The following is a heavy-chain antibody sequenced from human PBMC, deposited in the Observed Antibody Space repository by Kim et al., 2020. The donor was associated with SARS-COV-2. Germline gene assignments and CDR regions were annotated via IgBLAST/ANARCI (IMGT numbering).Heavy chain of an antibody. J-gene: IGHJ6*02. CDR3: ARDGTPGGGSGRLVYYYYGMDV. Sequence: ASVKVSCKASGYTFTSYAMHWVRQAPGQRLEWMGWINAGNGNTKYSQKFQGRVTITRDTSASTAYMELSSLRSEDTAVYYCARDGTPGGGSGRLVYYYYGMDVWGQGTTVTVSS. D-gene: IGHD3-10*01. CDR2: INAGNGNT. V-gene: IGHV1-3*01. CDR1: GYTFTSYA.